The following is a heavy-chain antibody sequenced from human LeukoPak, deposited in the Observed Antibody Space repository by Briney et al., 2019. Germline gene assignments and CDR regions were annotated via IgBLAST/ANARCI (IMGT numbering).Heavy chain of an antibody. D-gene: IGHD3-3*01. CDR1: GGSFSGYY. CDR3: ARAGWIGYRFDP. CDR2: INHSGST. Sequence: SETLSLTCAVYGGSFSGYYWSWIRQPPGKGLEWIGEINHSGSTNYNPSLKSRVTISVDMSKNQFSLKLSSVTAADTAVYYCARAGWIGYRFDPWGQGTLVTVSS. V-gene: IGHV4-34*01. J-gene: IGHJ5*02.